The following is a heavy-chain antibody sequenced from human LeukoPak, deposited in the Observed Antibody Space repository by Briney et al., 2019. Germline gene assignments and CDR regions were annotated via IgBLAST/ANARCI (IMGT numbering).Heavy chain of an antibody. CDR2: ISSSSSYT. CDR1: GFTFSDYY. D-gene: IGHD6-19*01. CDR3: ARVTGVAGPGGWFDP. J-gene: IGHJ5*02. Sequence: GGSLRLSCAASGFTFSDYYMSWIRQAPGKGLEWVSYISSSSSYTNYADSVKGRFTISRDNAKNSLFLQMNSLRAEDTAVYYCARVTGVAGPGGWFDPCGQGTLVTVSS. V-gene: IGHV3-11*06.